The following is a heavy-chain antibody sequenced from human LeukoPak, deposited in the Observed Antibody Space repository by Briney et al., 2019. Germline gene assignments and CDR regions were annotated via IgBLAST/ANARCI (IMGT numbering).Heavy chain of an antibody. D-gene: IGHD2-21*02. CDR2: IYYSGST. CDR3: AKGGPGDGNWFDL. J-gene: IGHJ5*02. Sequence: SETLSLTCTVSGGSISSGGYYWSWIRQHPGKGLEWIGYIYYSGSTYYNPSLKSRVTISVDTSKNQFSLKLSSVTAADTAVYYCAKGGPGDGNWFDLWGQGTLVTVSS. V-gene: IGHV4-31*03. CDR1: GGSISSGGYY.